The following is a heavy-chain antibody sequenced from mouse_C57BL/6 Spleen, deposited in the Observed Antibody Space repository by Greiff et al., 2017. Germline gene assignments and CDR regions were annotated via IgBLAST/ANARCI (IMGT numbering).Heavy chain of an antibody. J-gene: IGHJ2*01. Sequence: VQLQQSGAELVRPGASVKLSCTASGFNIKDDYMHWVKQRPEQGLEWIGWIDPENGDTEYASKFQGKATITADTSSNTAYLQLSSLTSEDTAVYYCTRGNYDGPFDYWGQGTTLTVSS. CDR2: IDPENGDT. CDR3: TRGNYDGPFDY. D-gene: IGHD2-1*01. V-gene: IGHV14-4*01. CDR1: GFNIKDDY.